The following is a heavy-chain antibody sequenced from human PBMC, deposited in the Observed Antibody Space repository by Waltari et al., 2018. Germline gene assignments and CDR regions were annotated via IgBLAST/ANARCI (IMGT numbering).Heavy chain of an antibody. D-gene: IGHD6-19*01. CDR2: FNAGECAT. V-gene: IGHV1-3*01. J-gene: IGHJ4*02. CDR3: VRHDFVADFAF. CDR1: GYSFSDYA. Sequence: QVQLVQSGAEVRKPGTSVTLSCKASGYSFSDYAIHWVRQAPGQSLEWGGWFNAGECATRYSQEFQGRVTITRDMAGSTAYMDLSSLRSEDTAVYYCVRHDFVADFAFWGPGTLVTVSS.